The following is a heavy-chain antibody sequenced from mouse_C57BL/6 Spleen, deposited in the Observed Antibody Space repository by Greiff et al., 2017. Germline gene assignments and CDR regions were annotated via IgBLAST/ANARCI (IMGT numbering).Heavy chain of an antibody. CDR1: GYAFSSSW. CDR2: IYPGDGDT. D-gene: IGHD1-1*01. J-gene: IGHJ2*01. Sequence: QVQLQQSGPELVKPGASVKISCKASGYAFSSSWMNWVKQRPGKGLEWIGRIYPGDGDTNYNGKFKGKATLTADKSSSTAYMQLSSLTSEDSAVYFGAIIYYYGSNYFDYWGQGTTLTVSS. V-gene: IGHV1-82*01. CDR3: AIIYYYGSNYFDY.